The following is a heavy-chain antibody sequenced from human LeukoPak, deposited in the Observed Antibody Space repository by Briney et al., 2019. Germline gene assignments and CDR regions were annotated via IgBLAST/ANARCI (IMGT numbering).Heavy chain of an antibody. CDR1: GYTFTSYG. CDR3: ARDGCPSVSSWYGGGYYYYYMDV. D-gene: IGHD6-13*01. Sequence: ASVKVSCKAFGYTFTSYGISWVRQAPGQGLEWMGWISAYNGNTNYAQKLQGRVTMTTDTSTSTAYMELRSLRSDDTAVYYCARDGCPSVSSWYGGGYYYYYMDVWGKGTTVTVSS. CDR2: ISAYNGNT. J-gene: IGHJ6*03. V-gene: IGHV1-18*01.